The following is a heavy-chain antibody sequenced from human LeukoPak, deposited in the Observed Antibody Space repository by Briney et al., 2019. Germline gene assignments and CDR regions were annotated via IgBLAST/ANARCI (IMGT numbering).Heavy chain of an antibody. CDR1: GGSISSSW. V-gene: IGHV4-4*02. CDR3: ARGVSGWWFDP. D-gene: IGHD6-19*01. J-gene: IGHJ5*02. CDR2: IFHSGST. Sequence: SGTLSLTCAVSGGSISSSWWSWVRQPPGKGLEWIGEIFHSGSTYYNPSLKSRVTISVDRSKNQFSLKLSSVTAADTAVYYCARGVSGWWFDPWGQGTLVTVSS.